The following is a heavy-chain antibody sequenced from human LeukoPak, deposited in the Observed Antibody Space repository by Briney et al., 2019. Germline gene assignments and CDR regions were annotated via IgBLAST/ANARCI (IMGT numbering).Heavy chain of an antibody. V-gene: IGHV4-34*01. CDR2: INHSGST. Sequence: SETLSLTCAVYGGSFSGYYWSWIRQPPGKGLEWIGEINHSGSTNYNPSLKSRVTISVDTSKNQFSLKLSSVTAADTAVYYCAKYSYGYPNWFDPWGQGTLVTVSS. J-gene: IGHJ5*02. CDR1: GGSFSGYY. D-gene: IGHD5-18*01. CDR3: AKYSYGYPNWFDP.